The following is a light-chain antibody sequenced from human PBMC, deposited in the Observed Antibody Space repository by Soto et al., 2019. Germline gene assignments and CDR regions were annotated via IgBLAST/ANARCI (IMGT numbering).Light chain of an antibody. Sequence: QSALTQPASVSGSPGQSITISCTGTSSDVGTYNLVSWYQQHPGKAPKLMIYEGSKRPSGVSNRFSGSKSGNTASLTISGLQAEDEADYYCCSSAPTTTVVFGGGTKLTVL. J-gene: IGLJ2*01. CDR3: CSSAPTTTVV. CDR1: SSDVGTYNL. CDR2: EGS. V-gene: IGLV2-23*01.